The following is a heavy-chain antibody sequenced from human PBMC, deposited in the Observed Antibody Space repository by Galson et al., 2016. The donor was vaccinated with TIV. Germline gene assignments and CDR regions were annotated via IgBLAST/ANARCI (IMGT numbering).Heavy chain of an antibody. CDR3: ASDRNTAFDTYHQYYGMDV. Sequence: SVKVSCKASGGTFSSYVFNWVRLAPGQGLEWMGGIIPLFQTTNYAPKFQGRVTITADESTNTAYMELNSLKYGDTAVYYCASDRNTAFDTYHQYYGMDVWGQGTTVTVSS. J-gene: IGHJ6*02. CDR2: IIPLFQTT. V-gene: IGHV1-69*13. CDR1: GGTFSSYV. D-gene: IGHD5-18*01.